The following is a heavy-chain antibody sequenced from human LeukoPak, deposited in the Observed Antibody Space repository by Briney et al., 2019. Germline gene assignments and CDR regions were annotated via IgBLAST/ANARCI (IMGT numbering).Heavy chain of an antibody. V-gene: IGHV3-72*01. Sequence: PGGSLRLSCTASGLTFSGYSMNWVRQAPGKGLEWVGRTRNKANSYTTEYAASVKGRFTISRDDSENSLYLQMNSLKTEDTAVYYCARVRYCSSTTCRGAFDIWGQGTMVTVSS. D-gene: IGHD2-2*01. CDR1: GLTFSGYS. CDR2: TRNKANSYTT. J-gene: IGHJ3*02. CDR3: ARVRYCSSTTCRGAFDI.